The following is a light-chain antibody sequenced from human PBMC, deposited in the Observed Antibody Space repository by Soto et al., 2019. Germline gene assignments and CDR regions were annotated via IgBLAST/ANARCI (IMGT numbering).Light chain of an antibody. CDR2: DVS. V-gene: IGLV2-14*01. J-gene: IGLJ1*01. CDR3: SSYTSSSTSYV. Sequence: ALTQPASVSGSPGQSITISCTGTSSDVGGYNYVSWYQQHPGKAPKLMIYDVSNRPSGVSNRFSGSKSGNTASLTISGLQAEDEADYYCSSYTSSSTSYVFGTGTKLTVL. CDR1: SSDVGGYNY.